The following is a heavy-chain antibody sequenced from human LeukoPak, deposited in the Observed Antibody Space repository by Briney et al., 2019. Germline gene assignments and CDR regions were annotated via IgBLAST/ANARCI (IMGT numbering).Heavy chain of an antibody. V-gene: IGHV4-39*07. J-gene: IGHJ4*02. D-gene: IGHD3-10*01. CDR2: IYYSGST. CDR3: ARNNYGSGNSPFY. Sequence: SETLSLTCTVSGGSISSSSYYWGWIRQPPGKGLEWIGSIYYSGSTYYNPSLKSRVTISVDTSKNQFSLKLSSVTAADTAVYYCARNNYGSGNSPFYWGQGTLVTVSS. CDR1: GGSISSSSYY.